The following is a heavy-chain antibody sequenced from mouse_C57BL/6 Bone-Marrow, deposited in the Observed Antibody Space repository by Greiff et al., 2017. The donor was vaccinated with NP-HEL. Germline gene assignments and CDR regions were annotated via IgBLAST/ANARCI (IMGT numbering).Heavy chain of an antibody. CDR1: GYAFSSSW. Sequence: VMLVESGPELVKPGASVKISCKASGYAFSSSWMNWVKQRPGKGLEWIGRLYPGDGDTNYNGKFKGKATLTADKSSSTAYMQLSSLTSEDSAVYFCARRREYYGSSYGYFDYWGQGTTLTVSS. D-gene: IGHD1-1*01. CDR2: LYPGDGDT. V-gene: IGHV1-82*01. CDR3: ARRREYYGSSYGYFDY. J-gene: IGHJ2*01.